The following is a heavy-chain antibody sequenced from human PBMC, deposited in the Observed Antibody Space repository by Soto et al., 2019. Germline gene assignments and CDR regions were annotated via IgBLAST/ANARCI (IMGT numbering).Heavy chain of an antibody. V-gene: IGHV1-69*11. Sequence: QVQLVQSGAEVKKPGSSVNFSCKASGGTFNNLAINWVRQAPGQGLEWMGGITPILGAANYAQKFQGRVSIVAAESTSTVYMDLRSLRADDTAMYHCATDGHITLFGVASAPSAIDVWGQGTTVTVSS. CDR1: GGTFNNLA. CDR2: ITPILGAA. J-gene: IGHJ6*02. CDR3: ATDGHITLFGVASAPSAIDV. D-gene: IGHD3-3*01.